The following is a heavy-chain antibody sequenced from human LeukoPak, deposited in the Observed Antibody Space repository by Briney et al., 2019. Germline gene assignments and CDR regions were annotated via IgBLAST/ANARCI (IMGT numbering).Heavy chain of an antibody. Sequence: SVTVSCKASGGTFGTYGVSWVRQAPGQGLERMGGIIPLFGTVNYAQTFQGRVTITADESTSTVYLEVSSLRSEDTAVYYCARDRGTTGSFYFDYWGQGTLVTVSS. CDR3: ARDRGTTGSFYFDY. CDR2: IIPLFGTV. J-gene: IGHJ4*02. V-gene: IGHV1-69*01. CDR1: GGTFGTYG. D-gene: IGHD4-11*01.